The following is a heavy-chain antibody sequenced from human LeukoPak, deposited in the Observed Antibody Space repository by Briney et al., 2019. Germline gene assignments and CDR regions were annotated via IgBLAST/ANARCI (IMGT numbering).Heavy chain of an antibody. CDR3: WLATERAAFDI. Sequence: SETLSLTCAVYGGSFSGYYWSWIRQPPGKGLEWIGEINHSGSTNYNPSLKSRVTISVDTSKNQFSLKLSSVTAADTGARVPWLATERAAFDIWGQGTMVTVSS. J-gene: IGHJ3*02. V-gene: IGHV4-34*01. CDR1: GGSFSGYY. CDR2: INHSGST. D-gene: IGHD6-19*01.